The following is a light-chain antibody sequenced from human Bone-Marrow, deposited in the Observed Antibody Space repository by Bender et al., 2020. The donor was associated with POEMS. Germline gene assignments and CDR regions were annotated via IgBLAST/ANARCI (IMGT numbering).Light chain of an antibody. CDR2: NND. J-gene: IGLJ3*02. CDR1: NSNIGRDN. V-gene: IGLV1-51*01. Sequence: QSVLTQPPSASGTPGQRVTISCSGSNSNIGRDNVYWHQQLPGTAPKLLIYNNDQRPSGIPDRFFGSKSAASATLDITGLQTGDEAVYYCATWDDSVRAVVFGGGTKLTVL. CDR3: ATWDDSVRAVV.